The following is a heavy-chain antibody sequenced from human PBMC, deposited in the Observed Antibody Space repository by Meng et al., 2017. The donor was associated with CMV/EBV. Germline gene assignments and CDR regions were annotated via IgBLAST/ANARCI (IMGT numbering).Heavy chain of an antibody. Sequence: ASVKVSCKASGYTFTSYDINWVRQATGQGLEWMGWMNPNSGNTGYAQKFQGRVTMTRNTSISTAYMELSSLRSEDTAVYYCARGLPWAPRLFRMVIGTRLGGMDVWGQGTTVTVSS. CDR1: GYTFTSYD. CDR3: ARGLPWAPRLFRMVIGTRLGGMDV. J-gene: IGHJ6*02. D-gene: IGHD2-21*01. CDR2: MNPNSGNT. V-gene: IGHV1-8*01.